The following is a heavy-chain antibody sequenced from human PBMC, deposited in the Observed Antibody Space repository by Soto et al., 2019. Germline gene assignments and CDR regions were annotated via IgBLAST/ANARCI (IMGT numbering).Heavy chain of an antibody. CDR1: GYTFTSYG. Sequence: QVQLVQSGAEVKKPGASVKVSCKASGYTFTSYGISWVRQAPGQGLEWMGWISAYNGNTNYAQKLQGRVTMTTDTSRSTAYMELRGLRPDDTGVYCCARDWSSIAASGTEADYWGQGTLVTVSS. V-gene: IGHV1-18*01. D-gene: IGHD6-13*01. CDR3: ARDWSSIAASGTEADY. J-gene: IGHJ4*02. CDR2: ISAYNGNT.